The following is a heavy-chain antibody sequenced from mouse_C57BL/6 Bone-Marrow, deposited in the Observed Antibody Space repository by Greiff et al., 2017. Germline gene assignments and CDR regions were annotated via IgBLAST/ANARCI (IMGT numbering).Heavy chain of an antibody. V-gene: IGHV1-81*01. CDR1: GYTFTSYG. CDR3: ATSGYDCSRFAY. Sequence: VQLQQSGAELARPGASVKLSCKASGYTFTSYGISRVKPRTGQGLEWSGVIYPRSGNTYYNEKFKGKATLTADQSSSTAYMELRSLTSESSAVYFCATSGYDCSRFAYWGQGTRVTVSA. J-gene: IGHJ3*01. D-gene: IGHD2-4*01. CDR2: IYPRSGNT.